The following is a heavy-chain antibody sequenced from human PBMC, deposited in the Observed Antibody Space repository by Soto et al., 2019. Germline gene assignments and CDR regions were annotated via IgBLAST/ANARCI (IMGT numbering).Heavy chain of an antibody. CDR1: GFTFSSYA. CDR2: ISGSGGST. Sequence: GGSLRLSCAASGFTFSSYAMSWVRQAPGKGLEWVSAISGSGGSTYYADSVKGRFTISRDNSKNTLYLQMNSLRAEDTAVYYCANIGLGYDFWSGSPGTDVWGQGPTVTVSS. CDR3: ANIGLGYDFWSGSPGTDV. J-gene: IGHJ6*02. D-gene: IGHD3-3*01. V-gene: IGHV3-23*01.